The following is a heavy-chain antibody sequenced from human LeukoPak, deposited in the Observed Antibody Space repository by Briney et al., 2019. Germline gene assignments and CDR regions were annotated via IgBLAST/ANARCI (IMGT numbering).Heavy chain of an antibody. D-gene: IGHD2-21*01. V-gene: IGHV3-7*01. CDR1: GFTFSDAW. CDR3: ARESVILYYFDY. J-gene: IGHJ4*02. Sequence: GGSLRLSCAASGFTFSDAWMSWVRQAPGKGLEWVANIKQDGSEKYYVDSVKGRFTISRDNAKNSLYLQMNSLRAEDTAVYYCARESVILYYFDYWGQGTLVTVSS. CDR2: IKQDGSEK.